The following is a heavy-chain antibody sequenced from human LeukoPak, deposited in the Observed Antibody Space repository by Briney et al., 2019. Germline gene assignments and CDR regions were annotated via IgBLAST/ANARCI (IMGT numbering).Heavy chain of an antibody. D-gene: IGHD2-2*01. V-gene: IGHV1-69*13. CDR1: GGTFSSYA. J-gene: IGHJ4*02. CDR2: IIPIFGTA. CDR3: ARGGEYQLLFIL. Sequence: SVKVSCKASGGTFSSYAISWVRQAPGQGLEWMGGIIPIFGTANYAQKFQGRVTITADESTSTAYMELSSLRSEDTAVYYCARGGEYQLLFILWGQGTLVTVSS.